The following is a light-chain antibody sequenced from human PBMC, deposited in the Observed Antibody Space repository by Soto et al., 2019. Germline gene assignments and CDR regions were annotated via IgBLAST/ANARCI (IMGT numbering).Light chain of an antibody. CDR2: GAS. CDR1: QSVISN. V-gene: IGKV3-15*01. Sequence: ETVLTPSPGTLSFSPVESATLSCMASQSVISNLAWYQQKPGQAPRLLIYGASTRATGIPDRFSGSGSGTEFTLTISSLQSGDFAVYYCQKYNRWPFNCGPGTTGAIK. CDR3: QKYNRWPFN. J-gene: IGKJ3*01.